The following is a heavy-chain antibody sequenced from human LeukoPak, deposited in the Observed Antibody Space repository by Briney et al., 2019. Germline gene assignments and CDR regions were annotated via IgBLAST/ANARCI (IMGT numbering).Heavy chain of an antibody. CDR2: IYSSGST. J-gene: IGHJ5*02. Sequence: SETLSLTCTVSGGSISSGSYYWSWIRQPAGKGLEWIGRIYSSGSTNYNPSLKSRVTISVDTSKNQFSLKLSSVTAADTAVYYCARTGWFGELSGWFDPWGQGTLVTVSS. V-gene: IGHV4-61*02. CDR1: GGSISSGSYY. D-gene: IGHD3-10*01. CDR3: ARTGWFGELSGWFDP.